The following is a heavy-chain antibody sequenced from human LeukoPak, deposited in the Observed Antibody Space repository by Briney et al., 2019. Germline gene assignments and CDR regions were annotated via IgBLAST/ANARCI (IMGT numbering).Heavy chain of an antibody. D-gene: IGHD6-19*01. J-gene: IGHJ5*02. CDR2: INGGGTYT. CDR3: AREGRAVAGNNWFDP. V-gene: IGHV3-23*01. CDR1: GFTFSDNA. Sequence: GGSLRLPCAASGFTFSDNAMTWVRQAPGKGLEWVSSINGGGTYTFYADSVKGRFTISRDNSKKTLYLQMNSLRPEDAAVYYCAREGRAVAGNNWFDPWGQGTLATVSS.